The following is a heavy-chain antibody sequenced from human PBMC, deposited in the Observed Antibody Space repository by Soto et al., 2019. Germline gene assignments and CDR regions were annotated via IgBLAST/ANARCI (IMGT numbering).Heavy chain of an antibody. CDR1: CGSIISYY. D-gene: IGHD3-10*01. CDR3: ARGGYGSGSYGYGVDV. J-gene: IGHJ6*02. Sequence: SETLSLTCTFSCGSIISYYWSWIRQPAGKGLEWIGRIYTSGSTNYNPSLQSRVIMSVDASKNQFSLKLSSVTAADTAVYYCARGGYGSGSYGYGVDVWGQGTTVTVSS. V-gene: IGHV4-4*07. CDR2: IYTSGST.